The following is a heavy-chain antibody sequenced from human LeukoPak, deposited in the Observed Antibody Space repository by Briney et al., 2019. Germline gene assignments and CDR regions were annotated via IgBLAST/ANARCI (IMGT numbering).Heavy chain of an antibody. Sequence: GGSLRLSCAASGFTVSSNYMSWVRQAPGKGLEWVSVIYSGGSTYYADSVKGRFTISRDNSKNTLYLQMNSLRAEDTAVYYCAKGLIAARGYFDYWGQGTLVTVSS. CDR1: GFTVSSNY. CDR3: AKGLIAARGYFDY. V-gene: IGHV3-53*05. CDR2: IYSGGST. J-gene: IGHJ4*02. D-gene: IGHD6-6*01.